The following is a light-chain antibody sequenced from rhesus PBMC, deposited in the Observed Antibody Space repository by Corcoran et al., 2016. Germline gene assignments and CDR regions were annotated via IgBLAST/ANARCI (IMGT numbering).Light chain of an antibody. V-gene: IGKV3-35*01. CDR1: QSDSNN. CDR2: DAA. Sequence: IVMTQSPATLSLSPGERATLSCRASQSDSNNLAWYLQIPGQAPRLLLDDAASRATGIPDRFRCSGSGTGFTLTISSLEPEDFEVYYSHKESNWPLTFGEGTKVDFK. CDR3: HKESNWPLT. J-gene: IGKJ4*01.